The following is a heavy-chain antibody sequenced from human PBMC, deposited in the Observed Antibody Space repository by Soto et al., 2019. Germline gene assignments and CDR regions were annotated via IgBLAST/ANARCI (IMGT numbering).Heavy chain of an antibody. CDR1: GFTFSSYA. D-gene: IGHD5-18*01. CDR3: ASVDTAMVFDY. CDR2: ISGSGDST. J-gene: IGHJ4*02. Sequence: EVQLLESGGGLVQPGGSLRLSCAAPGFTFSSYAMSWVRQAPGKGLEWVSVISGSGDSTYYADSVKGRFTISRDNSKNTLYLQMNSLRAEDTAVYYCASVDTAMVFDYWGQGTLVTVSS. V-gene: IGHV3-23*01.